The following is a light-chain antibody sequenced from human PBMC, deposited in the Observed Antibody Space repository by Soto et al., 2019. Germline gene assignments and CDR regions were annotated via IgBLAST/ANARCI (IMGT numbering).Light chain of an antibody. J-gene: IGKJ1*01. V-gene: IGKV1-5*01. CDR2: DVS. Sequence: DIQMTQSPPTLSASVGDRVTITCRASQSISSWLAWYQQRPGKAPNLLIYDVSSLESGVPSRFSGSGSGTEFTLTISSLQPDDFATYYCQQYTNYPWTFGQGTNVEIK. CDR1: QSISSW. CDR3: QQYTNYPWT.